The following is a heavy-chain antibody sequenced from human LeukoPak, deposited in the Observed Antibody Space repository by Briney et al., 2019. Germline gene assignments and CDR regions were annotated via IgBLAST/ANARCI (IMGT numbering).Heavy chain of an antibody. Sequence: GGSLRLSCAASGFTFSSYAMSWVRQAPGKGLEWVSAISGSGGSTYYADSVKGRFTISRDNSKNTLYLQMNSLRAEDTAVYYCAKRYGDCPEVVSYFDYWGQGTLVTVSS. CDR3: AKRYGDCPEVVSYFDY. CDR1: GFTFSSYA. CDR2: ISGSGGST. D-gene: IGHD4-17*01. V-gene: IGHV3-23*01. J-gene: IGHJ4*02.